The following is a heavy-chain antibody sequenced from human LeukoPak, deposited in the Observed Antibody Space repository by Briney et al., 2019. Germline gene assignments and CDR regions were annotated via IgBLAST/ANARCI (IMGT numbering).Heavy chain of an antibody. J-gene: IGHJ4*02. CDR2: IHHSGGS. D-gene: IGHD6-25*01. CDR3: ARGGNRLGGFYFDY. CDR1: ADSLSSGGHY. Sequence: SQTLSLTCTVSADSLSSGGHYWAWIRQLPGKGLESIGFIHHSGGSRHNPSLKDRVAISVDASRKQFALRLSSVTAADTAIYYCARGGNRLGGFYFDYWGQGIQVIVSS. V-gene: IGHV4-31*03.